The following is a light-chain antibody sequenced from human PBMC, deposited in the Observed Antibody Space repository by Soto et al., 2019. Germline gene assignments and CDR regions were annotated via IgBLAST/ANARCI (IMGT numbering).Light chain of an antibody. CDR1: QSVSSNQ. V-gene: IGKV3-20*01. Sequence: EIVLTQSPGTLSLSPGERATLSCRASQSVSSNQLAWYQQKPGQAPSLLIYGASSRATGVPDRFSGSGSGTDFTLTITRLEPEDYAVYFCQQYGGSSTFGQGTKVESK. CDR3: QQYGGSST. J-gene: IGKJ1*01. CDR2: GAS.